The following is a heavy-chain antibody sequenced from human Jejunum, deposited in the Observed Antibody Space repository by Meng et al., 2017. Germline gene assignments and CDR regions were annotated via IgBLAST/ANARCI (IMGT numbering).Heavy chain of an antibody. CDR2: IVPGFGSP. CDR1: GGTITNYG. Sequence: PSVKVSCKASGGTITNYGVSWVRLAPGQGLEWMGGIVPGFGSPNYAQKFQGRVTITADESSSTAYMELSSLRSEDTAEYYCARGDFWTGYQSYIYYFVMDVWGQGTTVTVSS. D-gene: IGHD3/OR15-3a*01. CDR3: ARGDFWTGYQSYIYYFVMDV. V-gene: IGHV1-69*13. J-gene: IGHJ6*02.